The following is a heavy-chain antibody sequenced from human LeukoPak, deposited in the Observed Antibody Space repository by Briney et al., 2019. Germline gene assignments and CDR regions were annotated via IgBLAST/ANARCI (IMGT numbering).Heavy chain of an antibody. V-gene: IGHV3-43*02. D-gene: IGHD6-19*01. Sequence: GGSLRLSCAAPGFIFDNYAIHGLRQARGKGLEWVSLISGDVGSTFYADSVRGRFNISRDNPRKSLSLQMSSLRSEDTALYYCDRESETSGWYDYWGQGTLSPSPQ. CDR1: GFIFDNYA. CDR3: DRESETSGWYDY. CDR2: ISGDVGST. J-gene: IGHJ4*02.